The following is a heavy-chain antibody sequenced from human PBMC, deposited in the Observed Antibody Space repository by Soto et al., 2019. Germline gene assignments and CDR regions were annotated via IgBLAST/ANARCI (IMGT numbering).Heavy chain of an antibody. J-gene: IGHJ6*02. CDR2: IYCSGST. Sequence: SETLSLTCTVSGGSISSYYWSWIRQPPGKGLEWIGYIYCSGSTNYNPSLKSRVTISVDTSKNQFSLKLSSVTAADTAVYYCARVPDYYYGMDVWGQGTTVTVSS. CDR1: GGSISSYY. CDR3: ARVPDYYYGMDV. V-gene: IGHV4-59*01.